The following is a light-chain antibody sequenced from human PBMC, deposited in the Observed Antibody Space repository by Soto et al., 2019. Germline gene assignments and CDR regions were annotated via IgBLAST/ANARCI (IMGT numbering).Light chain of an antibody. V-gene: IGLV2-11*01. Sequence: QSALTQPRSVSGSPGQSVTISCTGTSSNVGGYNYVSWYQQHPGIAPQLIIYDVTKRPSGVPDRFSGSKSGNTASLTISGPQAEDEADYYCCSYAGSYSWVFGGGTKLTVL. CDR3: CSYAGSYSWV. CDR2: DVT. CDR1: SSNVGGYNY. J-gene: IGLJ3*02.